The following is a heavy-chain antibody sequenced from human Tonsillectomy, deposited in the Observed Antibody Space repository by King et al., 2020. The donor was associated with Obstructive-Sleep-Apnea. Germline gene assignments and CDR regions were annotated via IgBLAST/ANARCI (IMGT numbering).Heavy chain of an antibody. CDR3: ARDNGGSSGSYSP. CDR2: IYYSGST. Sequence: VQLQESGPGLVKPSETLSLTCTVSGGSISSYYWSWIRQPPGKGLEWIGYIYYSGSTNYNPSLKSRVTISVDTSKNQFSLKLSSVTAADTAVYYCARDNGGSSGSYSPWGQGTLVTVSS. CDR1: GGSISSYY. V-gene: IGHV4-59*01. J-gene: IGHJ5*02. D-gene: IGHD3-10*01.